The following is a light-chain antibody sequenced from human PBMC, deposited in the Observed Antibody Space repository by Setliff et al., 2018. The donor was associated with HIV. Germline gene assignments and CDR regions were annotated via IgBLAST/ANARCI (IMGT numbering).Light chain of an antibody. V-gene: IGLV2-14*03. CDR1: SSDIGGYNY. J-gene: IGLJ1*01. CDR3: SSYTSSSTLPFV. Sequence: QSALAQPASVSGPPGQSITISCTGTSSDIGGYNYVSWYQQHPGKAPKLMIYDVSNRPSGVSNRFSGSKSGNTASLTISGLQAEDEADYYCSSYTSSSTLPFVFGTGTKVTVL. CDR2: DVS.